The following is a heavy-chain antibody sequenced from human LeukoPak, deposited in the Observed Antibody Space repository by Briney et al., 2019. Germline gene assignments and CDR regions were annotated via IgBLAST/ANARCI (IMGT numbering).Heavy chain of an antibody. J-gene: IGHJ4*02. CDR2: IIPIFGTA. CDR3: AWGGYSHGPIYFDY. V-gene: IGHV1-69*13. Sequence: VKVSCKASGGTFSSYAISWVRQAPGQGLEWMGGIIPIFGTANYAQKFQGRVTITADESTSTAYMELSSLRSEDTAVYYCAWGGYSHGPIYFDYWGQGTLVTVSS. CDR1: GGTFSSYA. D-gene: IGHD5-18*01.